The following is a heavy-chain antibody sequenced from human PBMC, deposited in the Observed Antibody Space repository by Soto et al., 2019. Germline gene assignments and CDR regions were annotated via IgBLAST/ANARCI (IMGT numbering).Heavy chain of an antibody. CDR2: INAGNGNT. J-gene: IGHJ3*02. D-gene: IGHD3-10*01. Sequence: ASVKVSCKASGYTFTSYAMHWVRQAPGQRLEWMGWINAGNGNTKYSQKFQGRVTITRDTSASTAYMELSSLRSEDTAVCYCAREGRSGITMVRGVIGAFDIWGQGTMVTVSS. CDR1: GYTFTSYA. V-gene: IGHV1-3*01. CDR3: AREGRSGITMVRGVIGAFDI.